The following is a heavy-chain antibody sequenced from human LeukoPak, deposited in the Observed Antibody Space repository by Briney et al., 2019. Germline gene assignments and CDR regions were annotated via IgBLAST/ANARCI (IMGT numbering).Heavy chain of an antibody. Sequence: GGSLRLSCVASGFSFSSYWMSWVRQTPGKGLEWVANIKQEGSARYYVDSVTGRFTISRDNAMNSLYLQMNSLRVEDTAVYYCAKDRGIISDYWGQGTLVTVSS. CDR2: IKQEGSAR. J-gene: IGHJ4*02. CDR3: AKDRGIISDY. CDR1: GFSFSSYW. V-gene: IGHV3-7*01. D-gene: IGHD3-10*01.